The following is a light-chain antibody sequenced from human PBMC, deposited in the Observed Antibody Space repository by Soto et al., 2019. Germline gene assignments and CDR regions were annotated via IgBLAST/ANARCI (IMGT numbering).Light chain of an antibody. CDR1: QSVSSNF. Sequence: EIELTQSPGTLSLSPGERATLSCRASQSVSSNFLAWYQRKPGQAPRLLIYGASSRATGIPDRFSGSGSGTDFTLTISRLEPEEFVVYYCQQYGSLPYTFGQGTKLKIK. V-gene: IGKV3-20*01. J-gene: IGKJ2*01. CDR3: QQYGSLPYT. CDR2: GAS.